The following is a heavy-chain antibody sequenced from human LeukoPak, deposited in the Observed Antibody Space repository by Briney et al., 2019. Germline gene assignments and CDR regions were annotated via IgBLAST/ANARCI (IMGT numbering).Heavy chain of an antibody. Sequence: GGSLRLSCAASGFTFSDCYMSWIRQAPGKGLEWVSYISSSGSTIYYADSVKGRFTISRDNAKNSLYLQMNSLRAEDTAVYYCARSMTTYPYYYYGMDVWGQGTTVTVSS. J-gene: IGHJ6*02. CDR2: ISSSGSTI. D-gene: IGHD4-11*01. V-gene: IGHV3-11*01. CDR3: ARSMTTYPYYYYGMDV. CDR1: GFTFSDCY.